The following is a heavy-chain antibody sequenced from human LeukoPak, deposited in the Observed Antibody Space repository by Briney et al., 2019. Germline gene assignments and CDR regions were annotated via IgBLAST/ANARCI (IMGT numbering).Heavy chain of an antibody. D-gene: IGHD1-20*01. V-gene: IGHV4-39*01. CDR2: MDYSGST. J-gene: IGHJ6*02. Sequence: SETLSLTCTVSGASISSSSYYWAWIRQPPGKGLEWIGSMDYSGSTYYKPSLKSRVTISVDTSKNQFSLKLSSVTAADTAVYYCASGEAYRYNWIRLPRYYYYYGMDVWGQGTTVTVSS. CDR3: ASGEAYRYNWIRLPRYYYYYGMDV. CDR1: GASISSSSYY.